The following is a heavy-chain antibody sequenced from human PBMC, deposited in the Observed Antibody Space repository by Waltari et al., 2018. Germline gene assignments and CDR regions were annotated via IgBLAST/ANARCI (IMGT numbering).Heavy chain of an antibody. CDR1: GYTFTGYY. Sequence: QVQLVQSGAEVKKPGASVKVSCKASGYTFTGYYMHWVRQAPGQGLEWMGWINPNSGGTNYAQKFQGRVTMTRDTSISTAYMELSRLRSDDTAVYYCARVQYYYDSSGYYHGFDYWVQGTLVTVSS. J-gene: IGHJ4*02. D-gene: IGHD3-22*01. CDR3: ARVQYYYDSSGYYHGFDY. V-gene: IGHV1-2*02. CDR2: INPNSGGT.